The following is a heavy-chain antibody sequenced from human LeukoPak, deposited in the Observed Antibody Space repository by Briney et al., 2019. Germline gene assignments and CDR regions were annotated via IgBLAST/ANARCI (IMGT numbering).Heavy chain of an antibody. Sequence: GESLKISCKGSGYSFTSYWIAWVRQMPGKGLEWMGIIFPGDSETRYSPSFQGQVTISADKSISTAYLQWSSLKASDPAIYYCARHLSGANFNWFDPWGQGTLVTVSS. V-gene: IGHV5-51*01. J-gene: IGHJ5*02. CDR3: ARHLSGANFNWFDP. D-gene: IGHD7-27*01. CDR2: IFPGDSET. CDR1: GYSFTSYW.